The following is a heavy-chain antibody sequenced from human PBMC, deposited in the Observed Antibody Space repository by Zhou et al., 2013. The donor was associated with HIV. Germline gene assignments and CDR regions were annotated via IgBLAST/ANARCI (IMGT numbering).Heavy chain of an antibody. D-gene: IGHD3-10*01. CDR2: IIPVYGAT. CDR1: GGTFSSFA. V-gene: IGHV1-69*05. CDR3: ARGPFGDLSHFDY. J-gene: IGHJ4*02. Sequence: QVQLVQSGAEVKKPGSSVKVSCKASGGTFSSFAFSWVRQAPGQGLEWMGGIIPVYGATNYVQKFQGRVTITTDESTSTVYMELSSLRSEDTAVYYCARGPFGDLSHFDYWGQGTLVSVSS.